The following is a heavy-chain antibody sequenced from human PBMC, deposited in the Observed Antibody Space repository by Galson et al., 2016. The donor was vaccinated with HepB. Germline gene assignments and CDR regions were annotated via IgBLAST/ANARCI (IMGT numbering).Heavy chain of an antibody. D-gene: IGHD6-13*01. CDR2: IIPILGIA. CDR1: GGTFSSYS. J-gene: IGHJ5*02. V-gene: IGHV1-69*02. Sequence: SVKVSCKASGGTFSSYSISWVRQAPGQGLEWMGRIIPILGIADYAQKFQGRTTITADKSTSTAYMELSSLRSEDTAVYYCASHGPKVRSWWGEWFDPWGQGVLVTVSS. CDR3: ASHGPKVRSWWGEWFDP.